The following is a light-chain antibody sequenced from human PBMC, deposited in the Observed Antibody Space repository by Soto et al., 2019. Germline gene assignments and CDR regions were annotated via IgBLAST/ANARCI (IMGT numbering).Light chain of an antibody. V-gene: IGLV2-14*01. Sequence: QSVLTQPASVSGSPGQSITISCTGTSSDIGAYDYVSWFQQYPGKAPTLLIYEVTFRPSGVSSRFSGSKSGNTASLTISGFQTEDEADYYCGSYASATLIFGGGTQLTVL. J-gene: IGLJ2*01. CDR3: GSYASATLI. CDR1: SSDIGAYDY. CDR2: EVT.